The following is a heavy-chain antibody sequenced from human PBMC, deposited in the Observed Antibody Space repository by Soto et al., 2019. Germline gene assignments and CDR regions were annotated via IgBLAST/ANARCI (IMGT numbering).Heavy chain of an antibody. J-gene: IGHJ3*02. Sequence: SQTLSLTCVISGDSVSSNSVAWNWIRQSPSRGLEWLGRTYYRSKWYNDYVVSMKGRITINPDTSKNQFSLQLNSVSLDDTAIYYCARGINSALDIWGQGTMVTV. CDR3: ARGINSALDI. CDR1: GDSVSSNSVA. D-gene: IGHD3-16*01. V-gene: IGHV6-1*01. CDR2: TYYRSKWYN.